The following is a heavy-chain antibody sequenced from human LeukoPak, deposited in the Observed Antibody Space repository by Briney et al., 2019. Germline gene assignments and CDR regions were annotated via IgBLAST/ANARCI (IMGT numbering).Heavy chain of an antibody. D-gene: IGHD3-22*01. Sequence: PGGSLRLSCSASGFTFSSYAINWVRQAPGKGLEWVSAIGSTGGSTDYADSVKGRFTISRDNSKNTLYLQMNSLRAEDTAVYYCAKSFYDSSPCDYWGQGALVTVSS. V-gene: IGHV3-23*01. CDR1: GFTFSSYA. CDR2: IGSTGGST. CDR3: AKSFYDSSPCDY. J-gene: IGHJ4*02.